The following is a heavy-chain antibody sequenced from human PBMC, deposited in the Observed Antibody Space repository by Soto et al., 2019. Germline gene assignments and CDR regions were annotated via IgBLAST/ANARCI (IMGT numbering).Heavy chain of an antibody. Sequence: PGGSLRLSCAASGITFSSYAMTWVRQAPGKGLEWVSIISGSGNTLYYADSVKGRFTISRDNFKNTLYLQMNSLRAEDTAIYYCAKSWDIVVVTAMDVWGQGTTVTV. V-gene: IGHV3-23*01. J-gene: IGHJ6*02. CDR1: GITFSSYA. CDR2: ISGSGNTL. D-gene: IGHD2-15*01. CDR3: AKSWDIVVVTAMDV.